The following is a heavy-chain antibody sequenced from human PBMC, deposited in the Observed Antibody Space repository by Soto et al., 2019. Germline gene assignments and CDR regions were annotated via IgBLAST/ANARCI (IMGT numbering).Heavy chain of an antibody. Sequence: GASVKVSCKASGYTFTNNDINWVRQAPGQGLEWIGWMNTNTNTTASAEVFEGRVFLTWDTSISTAYMQLNSLKIDDTAVYYCAREVVETSSLWLDPWGQGTLVTVSS. J-gene: IGHJ5*02. V-gene: IGHV1-8*01. D-gene: IGHD6-6*01. CDR3: AREVVETSSLWLDP. CDR1: GYTFTNND. CDR2: MNTNTNTT.